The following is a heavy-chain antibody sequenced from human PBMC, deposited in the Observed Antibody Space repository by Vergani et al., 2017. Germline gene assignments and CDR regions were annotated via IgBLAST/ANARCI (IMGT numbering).Heavy chain of an antibody. J-gene: IGHJ4*02. Sequence: QLQLQESGPGLVKPSETLSLTCTVSGGSISSSSYYWGWIRQPPGKGLEWIGSIYYSGSTYYNPSLKSRVTISVDTSKNQFSLKLSSVTAADTAVYYCASPYYDFWSGYYTGFDYWGQGTLVTVSS. CDR3: ASPYYDFWSGYYTGFDY. D-gene: IGHD3-3*01. CDR1: GGSISSSSYY. CDR2: IYYSGST. V-gene: IGHV4-39*01.